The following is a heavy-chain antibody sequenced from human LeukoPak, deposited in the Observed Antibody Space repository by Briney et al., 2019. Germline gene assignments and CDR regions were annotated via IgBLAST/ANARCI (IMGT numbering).Heavy chain of an antibody. Sequence: SETLSLTCTVSGGSISSYYWSWIRQPPGKGLEWIGEINHSGSTNYNPSLKSRVTISVDTSKNQFSLKLSSVTAADTAVYYCARELGGPWGQGTLVTVSS. CDR1: GGSISSYY. CDR2: INHSGST. J-gene: IGHJ5*02. V-gene: IGHV4-34*01. CDR3: ARELGGP. D-gene: IGHD3-16*01.